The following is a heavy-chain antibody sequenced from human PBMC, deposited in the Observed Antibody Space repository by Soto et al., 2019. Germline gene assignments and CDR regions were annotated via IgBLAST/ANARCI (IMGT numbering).Heavy chain of an antibody. CDR3: ARGPDIAARPCIDP. V-gene: IGHV4-34*01. J-gene: IGHJ5*02. D-gene: IGHD6-6*01. CDR1: GGSFSGYY. CDR2: INHSGST. Sequence: LSLTCAVYGGSFSGYYWSWIRQPPGKGLEWIGEINHSGSTNYNPSLKSRVTISVDTSKNQFSLKLSSVTAADTAVYYCARGPDIAARPCIDPWGQGTLVIVSS.